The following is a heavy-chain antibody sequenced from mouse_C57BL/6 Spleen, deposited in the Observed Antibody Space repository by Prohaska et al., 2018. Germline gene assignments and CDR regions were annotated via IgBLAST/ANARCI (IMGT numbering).Heavy chain of an antibody. CDR3: TSNSYFDY. CDR1: GFTFSNYW. J-gene: IGHJ2*01. Sequence: EVKLEESGGGLVQPGGSMKLSCVASGFTFSNYWMNWVRQSPEKGLEWVAQIRLKSDNYATHYAESVKGRFTSSRDDSKSSVYLQMNNLRAEDTGIYYCTSNSYFDYWGQGTTLTVSS. D-gene: IGHD2-5*01. CDR2: IRLKSDNYAT. V-gene: IGHV6-3*01.